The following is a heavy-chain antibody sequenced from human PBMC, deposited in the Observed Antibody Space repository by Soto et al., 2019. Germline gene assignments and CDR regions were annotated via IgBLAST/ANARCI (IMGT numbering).Heavy chain of an antibody. D-gene: IGHD6-19*01. CDR1: GGSISSSSYY. CDR3: ARLEQWLVYGMDV. J-gene: IGHJ6*02. V-gene: IGHV4-39*01. CDR2: IYYSGST. Sequence: SETLSLTCTVSGGSISSSSYYWGWIRQPPGKGLEWIGSIYYSGSTYYNPSLKSRVTISVDTSKNQFSLKLSSVTAADTAVYYCARLEQWLVYGMDVWGQGTTVTVSS.